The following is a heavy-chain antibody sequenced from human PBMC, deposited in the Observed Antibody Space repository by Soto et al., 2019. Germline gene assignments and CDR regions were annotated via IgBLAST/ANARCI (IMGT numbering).Heavy chain of an antibody. CDR2: IKSKTDGGTT. D-gene: IGHD3-16*01. CDR3: TTDLPLGVSALYGMDV. V-gene: IGHV3-15*07. Sequence: GGSLRLSCAASGFTFSNAWMNWVRQAPGKGLEWVGRIKSKTDGGTTDYAAPVKGRFTISRDDSKNTLYLQMNSLKTEDTAVYYFTTDLPLGVSALYGMDVWGQGTTVTVSS. J-gene: IGHJ6*02. CDR1: GFTFSNAW.